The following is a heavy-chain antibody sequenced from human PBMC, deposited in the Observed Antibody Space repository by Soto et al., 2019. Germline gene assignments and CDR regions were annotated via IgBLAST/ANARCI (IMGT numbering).Heavy chain of an antibody. CDR2: IIPIFGTA. CDR3: ASETYCCGDCYAKFDY. J-gene: IGHJ4*02. V-gene: IGHV1-69*12. Sequence: QVQLVQSGAEVKKPGSSVKVSCKASGGTFSSYAISWVRQAPGQGLEWMGGIIPIFGTANYAQKFQGRVTITADESTSTAYMELSSLRSEDTAVYYCASETYCCGDCYAKFDYWGQGTLVTVSS. CDR1: GGTFSSYA. D-gene: IGHD2-21*02.